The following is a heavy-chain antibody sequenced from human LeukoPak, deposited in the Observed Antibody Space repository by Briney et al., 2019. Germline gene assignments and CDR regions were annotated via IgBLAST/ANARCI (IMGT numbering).Heavy chain of an antibody. V-gene: IGHV3-21*01. Sequence: GGSLRLSCAASGFTFSSYSMNWVRQVPGKGLEWVSSISSSSSYIYYADSVKGRFTISRDNAKNSLYLQMNSLRAEDTAVYYCAGSIVVVPAVINWGQGTLVTVSS. CDR2: ISSSSSYI. D-gene: IGHD2-2*01. CDR3: AGSIVVVPAVIN. J-gene: IGHJ4*02. CDR1: GFTFSSYS.